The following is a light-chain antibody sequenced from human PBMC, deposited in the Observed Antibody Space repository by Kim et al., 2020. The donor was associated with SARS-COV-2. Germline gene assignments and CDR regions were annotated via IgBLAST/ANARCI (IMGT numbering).Light chain of an antibody. J-gene: IGLJ2*01. CDR1: SGHSSYA. CDR3: QTLGTGIRV. CDR2: LNSDGSH. V-gene: IGLV4-69*01. Sequence: ASVKLTCTLSSGHSSYAIAWQQQQPEKGPRYLMKLNSDGSHSKGDGIPDLFSGSSSGAERYLTISRLQSEDEAVYYCQTLGTGIRVFGGGTQLTVL.